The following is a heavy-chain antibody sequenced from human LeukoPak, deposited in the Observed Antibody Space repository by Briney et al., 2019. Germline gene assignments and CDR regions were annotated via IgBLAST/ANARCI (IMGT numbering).Heavy chain of an antibody. J-gene: IGHJ3*02. CDR3: ARAPIGVVPAANGAFDI. CDR1: GGSFSGYY. CDR2: INHSGST. V-gene: IGHV4-34*01. D-gene: IGHD2-2*01. Sequence: SETLSLTCAVYGGSFSGYYWSWIRQPPGKGLEWIGEINHSGSTNYNPSLKSRVTISVDTSKNQFSLKLSSVTAADTAVYYCARAPIGVVPAANGAFDIWGQGTMVTVSS.